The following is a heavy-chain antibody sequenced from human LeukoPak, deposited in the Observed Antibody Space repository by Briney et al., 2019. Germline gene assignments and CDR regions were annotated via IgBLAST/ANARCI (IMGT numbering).Heavy chain of an antibody. CDR2: INPNSGGT. D-gene: IGHD3-10*01. Sequence: ASVKVSCKASGYTFTGYYMHWVRQAPGQGLEGMGWINPNSGGTNYAQKFQGRVTMTRDTSISTAYMELSRLRSDDTAVYYCARDRWFGGSLVDVWGKGTTVTVSS. CDR3: ARDRWFGGSLVDV. J-gene: IGHJ6*04. CDR1: GYTFTGYY. V-gene: IGHV1-2*02.